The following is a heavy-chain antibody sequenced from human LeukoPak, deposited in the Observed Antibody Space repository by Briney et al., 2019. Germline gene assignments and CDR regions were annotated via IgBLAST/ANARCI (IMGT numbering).Heavy chain of an antibody. CDR1: GGSISSYY. CDR2: IYYSGST. D-gene: IGHD3-3*01. CDR3: ARTLRSPAYYFDY. V-gene: IGHV4-59*08. J-gene: IGHJ4*02. Sequence: PSETLSLTCTVSGGSISSYYWSWIRQPPGKGLEWIGYIYYSGSTNYNPSLKSRVTISVDTSKNQFTLKLSSVIAADTAVYYCARTLRSPAYYFDYWGQGTLVTVSS.